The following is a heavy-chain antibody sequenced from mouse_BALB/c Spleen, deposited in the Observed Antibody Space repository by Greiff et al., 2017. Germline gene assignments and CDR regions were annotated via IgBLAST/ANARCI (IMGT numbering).Heavy chain of an antibody. CDR3: ALVYYYGSSYAFAY. V-gene: IGHV1-7*01. D-gene: IGHD1-1*01. J-gene: IGHJ3*01. CDR2: INPSTGYT. CDR1: GYTFTSYW. Sequence: QVHVKQSGAELAKPGASVKMSCKASGYTFTSYWMHWVKQRPGQGLEWIGYINPSTGYTEYNQKFKDKATLTADKSSSTAYMQLSSLTSEDSAVYYCALVYYYGSSYAFAYWGQGTLVTVSA.